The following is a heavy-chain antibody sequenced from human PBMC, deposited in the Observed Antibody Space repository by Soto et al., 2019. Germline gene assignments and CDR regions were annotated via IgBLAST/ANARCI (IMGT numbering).Heavy chain of an antibody. CDR3: ARDREGGLDP. V-gene: IGHV4-30-4*02. CDR1: GGSISSGDYY. D-gene: IGHD2-15*01. J-gene: IGHJ5*02. Sequence: SETLSLTCTVSGGSISSGDYYWSWIRQPPGKGLEWIGYIYYSGSTYYNPSLKSRVTISVDTSKNQFSLKVSSVTAADTAVYYCARDREGGLDPWGQGTLVTVSS. CDR2: IYYSGST.